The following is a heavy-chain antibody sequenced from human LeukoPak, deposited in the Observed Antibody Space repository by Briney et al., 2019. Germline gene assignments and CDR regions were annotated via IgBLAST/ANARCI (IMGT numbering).Heavy chain of an antibody. J-gene: IGHJ4*02. Sequence: GESLRLTCAASGFSFSSYSMNWVRQAPGKGLEWVSYIRSSSSTIYYADSVKGRFTISRDNAKNSLYLQMNSLRDEDTAVYYCARAGSHYYGSGSGFYFDYWGQGTLVTVSS. CDR3: ARAGSHYYGSGSGFYFDY. V-gene: IGHV3-48*02. CDR1: GFSFSSYS. CDR2: IRSSSSTI. D-gene: IGHD3-10*01.